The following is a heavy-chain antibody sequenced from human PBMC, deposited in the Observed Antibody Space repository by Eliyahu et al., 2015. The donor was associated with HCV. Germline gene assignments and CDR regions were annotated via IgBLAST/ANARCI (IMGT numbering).Heavy chain of an antibody. CDR2: IRFDGGKK. Sequence: NSAFHWVRQAPGKGLEWVAFIRFDGGKKSYRDSVQGRFTISRETSKNSLYLHMNSLRPEDTAVYYCAKGAGPYSYFDVWGRGTSVTVSS. J-gene: IGHJ2*01. V-gene: IGHV3-30*02. CDR1: NSA. D-gene: IGHD2-15*01. CDR3: AKGAGPYSYFDV.